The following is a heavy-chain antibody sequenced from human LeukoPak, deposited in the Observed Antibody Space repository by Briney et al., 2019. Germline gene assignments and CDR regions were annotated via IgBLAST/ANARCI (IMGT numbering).Heavy chain of an antibody. Sequence: ASVKVSCKASGYTFTGYYMNWVRQAPGQGLEWMGWINPHSGGTNYAQKFQGRVTMTRDTSISTAYMELSRLRSDDTAVYYCARGAGESNSYYAYFDYWGQGTLVTVSS. V-gene: IGHV1-2*02. J-gene: IGHJ4*02. CDR1: GYTFTGYY. D-gene: IGHD3-22*01. CDR2: INPHSGGT. CDR3: ARGAGESNSYYAYFDY.